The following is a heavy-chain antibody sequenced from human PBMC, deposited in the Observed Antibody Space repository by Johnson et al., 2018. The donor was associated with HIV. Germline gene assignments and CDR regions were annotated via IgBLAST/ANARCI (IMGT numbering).Heavy chain of an antibody. CDR3: RSWGSSGYYAPFYHDAFDI. J-gene: IGHJ3*02. CDR2: IKSKTDGGTT. CDR1: GFTFSNAW. Sequence: EVQLVESGGGLVKPGGSLRLSCAASGFTFSNAWMSWVRQAPGKGLEWVGRIKSKTDGGTTDYAAPVKGRFTISRDDSKNTLYLQMNSLKTEHTAVYYCRSWGSSGYYAPFYHDAFDIWGQGTMVTVSS. V-gene: IGHV3-15*01. D-gene: IGHD3-22*01.